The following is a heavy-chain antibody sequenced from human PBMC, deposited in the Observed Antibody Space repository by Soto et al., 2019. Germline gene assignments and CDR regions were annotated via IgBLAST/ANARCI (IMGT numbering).Heavy chain of an antibody. D-gene: IGHD3-10*01. CDR2: IWHDGTRK. V-gene: IGHV3-33*01. CDR1: DFAFRLHG. J-gene: IGHJ6*02. Sequence: QVHLVESGGGVVQPGGSLTLSCSVSDFAFRLHGIHWVRHTPGKGLEWVAMIWHDGTRKYFRDSVRGPFTISRDSAKNKVYLQMNNLRGDDSALYFCARDRSSSYSYAMDLWGQGTTVTVSS. CDR3: ARDRSSSYSYAMDL.